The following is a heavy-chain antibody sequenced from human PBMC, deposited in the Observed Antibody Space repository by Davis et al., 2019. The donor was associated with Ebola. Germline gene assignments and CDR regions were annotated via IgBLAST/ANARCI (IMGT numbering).Heavy chain of an antibody. J-gene: IGHJ5*02. CDR3: ARELCSDTSCLIRYDP. CDR2: INPNTGDT. V-gene: IGHV1-2*02. D-gene: IGHD2-2*01. Sequence: ASVKVSCKASGYTFTVYYIHWVRQAPGQGLEFMGWINPNTGDTRYAQKFQGRVTMTRDTSVSTAYMELSSLTSDDTAVYYCARELCSDTSCLIRYDPWGQGTLVTVSS. CDR1: GYTFTVYY.